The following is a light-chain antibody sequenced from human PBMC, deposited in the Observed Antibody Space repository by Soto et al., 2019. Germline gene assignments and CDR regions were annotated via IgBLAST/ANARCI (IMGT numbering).Light chain of an antibody. Sequence: QSALTQPPSASGSPGQSVTISCTGTSSDVGGYNYVSWYQHHPGKAPKLMIYDVSKRPSGVPDRFSGSKSGNTASLTVSGLQAEDEADYYCTSYAGSNNGVFGTGTKVTVL. CDR2: DVS. CDR3: TSYAGSNNGV. CDR1: SSDVGGYNY. V-gene: IGLV2-8*01. J-gene: IGLJ1*01.